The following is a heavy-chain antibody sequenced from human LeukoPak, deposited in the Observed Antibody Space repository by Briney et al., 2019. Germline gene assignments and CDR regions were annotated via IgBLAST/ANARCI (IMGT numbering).Heavy chain of an antibody. J-gene: IGHJ6*03. CDR3: ATSPAVYYYYYIDV. CDR1: GDAISSGYY. V-gene: IGHV4-38-2*01. Sequence: SETLSLTCGVSGDAISSGYYWGWIRQPPGKGLEWIGIIYHSGSTYYNPSPKSRVTMSLDTSKSQFSLNLSSVTAADTAVYYCATSPAVYYYYYIDVWGKGTRVTVSS. CDR2: IYHSGST.